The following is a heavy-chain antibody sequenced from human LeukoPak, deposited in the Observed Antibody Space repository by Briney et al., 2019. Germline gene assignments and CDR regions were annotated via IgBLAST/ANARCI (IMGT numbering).Heavy chain of an antibody. CDR3: TRPGLGSYHKGGTDD. J-gene: IGHJ4*02. D-gene: IGHD3-10*01. CDR1: GYSFTSYW. Sequence: GESLKISCTGSGYSFTSYWISWVRQMPGKGLEWMGRIDPSDFYTNYSPSFQGHVTISADRSISTAYLQWSSLKASDTAMYYCTRPGLGSYHKGGTDDWGQGTLVTVSS. CDR2: IDPSDFYT. V-gene: IGHV5-10-1*01.